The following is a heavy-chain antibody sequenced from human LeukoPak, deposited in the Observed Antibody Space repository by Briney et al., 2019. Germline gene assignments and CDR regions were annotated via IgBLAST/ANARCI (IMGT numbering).Heavy chain of an antibody. Sequence: SETLSLTCAVYGGSFSGYYWSWIRQPPGKGLEWIGEINHSGSTNYNPSLKSRVTISVDTSKNQFSLKLSSVTAADTAVYYCAREPYYYDSSGYQYYYYGMDVWGQGTTVTVSS. D-gene: IGHD3-22*01. V-gene: IGHV4-34*01. CDR3: AREPYYYDSSGYQYYYYGMDV. J-gene: IGHJ6*02. CDR1: GGSFSGYY. CDR2: INHSGST.